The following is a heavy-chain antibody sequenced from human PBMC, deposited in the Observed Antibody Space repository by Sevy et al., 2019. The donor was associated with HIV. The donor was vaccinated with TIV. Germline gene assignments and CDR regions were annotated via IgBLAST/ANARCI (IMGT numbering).Heavy chain of an antibody. D-gene: IGHD2-2*01. Sequence: ASVKVSCKASGGTFSSYAISWVRQAPGQGLEWMGRIIPIFGTANYAQKFQGRVTVTADESTSTAYMGLSSLRSEYTAVYYGARDLGCSSTSCEGGAAFDIWGQGTMVTVSS. CDR3: ARDLGCSSTSCEGGAAFDI. V-gene: IGHV1-69*13. CDR2: IIPIFGTA. J-gene: IGHJ3*02. CDR1: GGTFSSYA.